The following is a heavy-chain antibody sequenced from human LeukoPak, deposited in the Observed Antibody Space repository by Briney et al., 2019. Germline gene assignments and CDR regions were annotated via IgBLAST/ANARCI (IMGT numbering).Heavy chain of an antibody. CDR2: IYSGGSA. CDR1: GFTFSSYG. J-gene: IGHJ4*02. D-gene: IGHD3-10*01. CDR3: ATEIALVRQTPWDY. V-gene: IGHV3-66*01. Sequence: GGSLRLSCAASGFTFSSYGLHWVRQAPGKGLEWVALIYSGGSAYYADSVKGRFTISRDSSKNMLYLQMNSLRAEDSAVYYCATEIALVRQTPWDYWGQGTLVTVSS.